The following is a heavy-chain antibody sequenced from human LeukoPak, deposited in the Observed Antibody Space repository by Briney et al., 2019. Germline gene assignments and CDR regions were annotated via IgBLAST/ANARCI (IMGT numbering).Heavy chain of an antibody. J-gene: IGHJ4*02. Sequence: GGSLRLSCAASGFTFSSYSMNWVRQAPGKGLEWVANIKQDGSEKYYVDSVKGRFTISRDNAKNSLYLQMNSLRAEDTAVYYCARHLGYSSGWYDFDYWGQGALVTVSS. V-gene: IGHV3-7*03. CDR1: GFTFSSYS. D-gene: IGHD6-19*01. CDR2: IKQDGSEK. CDR3: ARHLGYSSGWYDFDY.